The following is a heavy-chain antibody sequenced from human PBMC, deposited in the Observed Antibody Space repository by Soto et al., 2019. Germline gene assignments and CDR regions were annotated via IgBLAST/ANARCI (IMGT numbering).Heavy chain of an antibody. Sequence: ASVKVSCKASGYPFSNYAIHWVRQAPGQRLEWMGWLNPGNGNTKNSQNFQGRVTITRDTSATTAYMELSSLRAEDTAVYYCARNTVEYCRGDSCKYYYYLDVWGKGTTVTGSS. J-gene: IGHJ6*03. CDR3: ARNTVEYCRGDSCKYYYYLDV. CDR2: LNPGNGNT. D-gene: IGHD2-15*01. CDR1: GYPFSNYA. V-gene: IGHV1-3*01.